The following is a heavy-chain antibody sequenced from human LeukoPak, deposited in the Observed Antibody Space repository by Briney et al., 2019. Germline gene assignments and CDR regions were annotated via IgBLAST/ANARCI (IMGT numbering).Heavy chain of an antibody. J-gene: IGHJ4*02. CDR3: AKQGMVAATRAVDY. V-gene: IGHV3-23*01. D-gene: IGHD2-15*01. CDR2: ISGSGGST. Sequence: TGGSLRLSCAASGFTFSSYAMSWVRQAPGKGLEWVSAISGSGGSTYYADSVKGRFTISRDNSKNTLYLQMNSLRAEDTAVYYCAKQGMVAATRAVDYWGQGTLVTVSS. CDR1: GFTFSSYA.